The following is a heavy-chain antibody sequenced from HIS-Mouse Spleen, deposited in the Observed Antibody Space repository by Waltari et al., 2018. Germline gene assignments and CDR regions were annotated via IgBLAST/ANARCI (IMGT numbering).Heavy chain of an antibody. V-gene: IGHV1-2*02. CDR3: ARVYSSSWRGFDY. CDR2: FNPDSGGT. J-gene: IGHJ4*02. Sequence: QVQLVQSGAEVKKPGASVKVSCKASGYTFTGYYMHWVRQAPGQGLEGMGWFNPDSGGTNYAQKFQGRVTMTRDTSISTAYMELSRLRSDDTAVYYCARVYSSSWRGFDYWGQGTLVTVSS. CDR1: GYTFTGYY. D-gene: IGHD6-6*01.